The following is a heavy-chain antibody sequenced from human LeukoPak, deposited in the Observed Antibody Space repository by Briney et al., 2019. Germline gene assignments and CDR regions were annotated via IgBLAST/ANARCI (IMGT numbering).Heavy chain of an antibody. Sequence: ASVKVSCKASGYTFTGYYMHWVRQAPGQGLEWMGWIYPNSGGTNYAQKFQGRVTVTRDTSISTAYMELSRLRSDDTAVYYCARDFRGQWLSTNWFDPWGQGTLVTVSS. CDR1: GYTFTGYY. V-gene: IGHV1-2*02. J-gene: IGHJ5*02. CDR2: IYPNSGGT. D-gene: IGHD6-19*01. CDR3: ARDFRGQWLSTNWFDP.